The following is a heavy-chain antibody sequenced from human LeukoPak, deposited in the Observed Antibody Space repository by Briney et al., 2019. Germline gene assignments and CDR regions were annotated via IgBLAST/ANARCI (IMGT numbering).Heavy chain of an antibody. CDR3: ARAGTYCGGDCYTFDY. CDR1: GGSISSYY. D-gene: IGHD2-21*02. V-gene: IGHV4-4*07. J-gene: IGHJ4*02. CDR2: IYTSGST. Sequence: SETLSLTCTVSGGSISSYYWSWIRQPAGKGPEWIGRIYTSGSTNYNPSLKSRVTMSVDTSKNQFSLKLSSVTAADTAVYYCARAGTYCGGDCYTFDYWGQGTLVTVSS.